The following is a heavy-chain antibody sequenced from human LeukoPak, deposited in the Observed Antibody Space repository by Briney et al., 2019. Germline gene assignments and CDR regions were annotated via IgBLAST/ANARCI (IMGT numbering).Heavy chain of an antibody. CDR2: ISTGSSYT. J-gene: IGHJ4*02. CDR1: GFTFSDYY. D-gene: IGHD2-21*02. Sequence: GGSLRLPCAASGFTFSDYYMSWIRQAPGRGLEWVSYISTGSSYTNYADSVKGRFTISRDNAKNSLYLQMNSLRAEDTALYYCARAEGGPATAIYWGQGTLVTVSS. CDR3: ARAEGGPATAIY. V-gene: IGHV3-11*05.